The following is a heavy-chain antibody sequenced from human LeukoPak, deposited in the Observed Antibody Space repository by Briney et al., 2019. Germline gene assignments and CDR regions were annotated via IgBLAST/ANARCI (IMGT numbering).Heavy chain of an antibody. CDR2: ISYDGSNK. CDR1: GFTFSSYA. V-gene: IGHV3-30-3*01. CDR3: ARDQGIVGVLNWFDP. D-gene: IGHD1-26*01. J-gene: IGHJ5*02. Sequence: PGGSLRLSCAASGFTFSSYAMHWVRQAPGKGLEWVAVISYDGSNKYYADSVKGRFTISRDNSKNTLYLQMNSLRAEDTAVYYCARDQGIVGVLNWFDPWGQGTLVTVSS.